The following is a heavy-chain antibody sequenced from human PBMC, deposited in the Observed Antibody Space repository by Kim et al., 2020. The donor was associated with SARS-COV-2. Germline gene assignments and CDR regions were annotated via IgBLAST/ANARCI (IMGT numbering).Heavy chain of an antibody. CDR2: IWYDGSNK. J-gene: IGHJ4*02. CDR1: GFTFSSYG. CDR3: ARVQGLLWFGELSLVY. D-gene: IGHD3-10*01. Sequence: GGSLRLSCAASGFTFSSYGMHWVRQAPGKGLEWVAVIWYDGSNKYYADSVKGRFTISRDNSKNTLYLQMNSLRAEDTAVYYCARVQGLLWFGELSLVYWGQGTLFTVSS. V-gene: IGHV3-33*01.